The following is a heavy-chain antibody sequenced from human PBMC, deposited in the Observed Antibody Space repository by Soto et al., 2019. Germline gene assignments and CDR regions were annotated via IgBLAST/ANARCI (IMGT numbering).Heavy chain of an antibody. V-gene: IGHV3-74*01. CDR1: GFTFSTYW. Sequence: GGSLRLSCAASGFTFSTYWMHWVRQAPGEGLLWVSRIDSDGRSTTYADSVKGRFTISRDNAKNTLYLQMNSLRAEDTAVYYCAREAYPYCLSTTCHNPFDYWGQGILVTVSS. CDR2: IDSDGRST. D-gene: IGHD2-2*01. CDR3: AREAYPYCLSTTCHNPFDY. J-gene: IGHJ4*02.